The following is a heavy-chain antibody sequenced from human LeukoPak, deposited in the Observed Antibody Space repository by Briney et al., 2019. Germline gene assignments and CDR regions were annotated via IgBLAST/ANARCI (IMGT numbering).Heavy chain of an antibody. CDR1: GFIFTDYG. CDR2: SDWSGGRI. CDR3: AKDQAYCTGGNCYYYFYYLDV. D-gene: IGHD2-15*01. Sequence: GGSLRLSCAASGFIFTDYGMSWVRHIPGKGLEWVSGSDWSGGRIDYTDSVKGRFTISRDNSKNTLYLQMNSVRAEDTAVYYCAKDQAYCTGGNCYYYFYYLDVWGRGTTVTVSS. J-gene: IGHJ6*03. V-gene: IGHV3-20*04.